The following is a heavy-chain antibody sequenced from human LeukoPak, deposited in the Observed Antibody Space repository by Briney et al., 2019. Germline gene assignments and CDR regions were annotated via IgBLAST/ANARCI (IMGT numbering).Heavy chain of an antibody. V-gene: IGHV4-30-4*01. Sequence: SQTLSLTCTVSGGSISSGDYYWSWIRQPPGKGLEWIGYIYYSGSTYYNPSLKSRVTISVDTSKNQFSLKLSSVTAADTAVYYCARNPIAVAVYFDYWGQGTLVTVSS. D-gene: IGHD6-19*01. CDR1: GGSISSGDYY. CDR2: IYYSGST. CDR3: ARNPIAVAVYFDY. J-gene: IGHJ4*02.